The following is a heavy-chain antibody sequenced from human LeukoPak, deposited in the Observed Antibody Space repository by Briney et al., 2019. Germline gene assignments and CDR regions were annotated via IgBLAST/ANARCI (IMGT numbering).Heavy chain of an antibody. CDR2: ISGSGGST. V-gene: IGHV3-23*01. J-gene: IGHJ3*02. Sequence: PGGSLRLSCAASGFTFSSYAMSWVRQAPGKGLEWVSAISGSGGSTYYADSVKGRFTISRDSSKNTLYLQMNSLRAEDTAVYYCAKVSDVLLWFGELSDAFDIWGQGTMVTVSS. D-gene: IGHD3-10*01. CDR1: GFTFSSYA. CDR3: AKVSDVLLWFGELSDAFDI.